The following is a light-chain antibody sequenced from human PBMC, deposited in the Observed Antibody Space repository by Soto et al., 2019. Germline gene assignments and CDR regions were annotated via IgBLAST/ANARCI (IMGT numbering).Light chain of an antibody. CDR1: PSVSSSY. J-gene: IGKJ4*01. CDR3: QQYVSSPRLT. CDR2: AAS. Sequence: EIVLTQSPGPLSLSPGERATLSCRASPSVSSSYLAWYQQKPGQAPRLLIYAASTSATGIPDRFSGSGSGTAFTITISRMEPEDFAVYYCQQYVSSPRLTFGGGTKVEIK. V-gene: IGKV3-20*01.